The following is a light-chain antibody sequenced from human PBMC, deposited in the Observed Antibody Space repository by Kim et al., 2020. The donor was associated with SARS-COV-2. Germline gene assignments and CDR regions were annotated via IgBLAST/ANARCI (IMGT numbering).Light chain of an antibody. V-gene: IGKV3-15*01. CDR2: GVS. J-gene: IGKJ2*01. CDR1: QSVSNN. CDR3: HQYNDWPPGDT. Sequence: SPGERATLSCRASQSVSNNLAWYQHKPGQPPRLLIYGVSTRATGVPARFSGSGSGTDFTLTVSSLQSEDFAVYYCHQYNDWPPGDTFGQGTKLEI.